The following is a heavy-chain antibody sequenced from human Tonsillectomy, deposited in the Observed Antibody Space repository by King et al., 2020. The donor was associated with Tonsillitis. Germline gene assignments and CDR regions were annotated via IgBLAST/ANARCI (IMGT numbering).Heavy chain of an antibody. Sequence: VQLVESGAEVKKPGASVKVSCKTSGYPFTTYHLQWVRQAPGQGLEWVGWINPNSGATDFAQKFQGRITLTRDTSISTAYMELNSLRSDDTAVYYCARGGIEYSSEVYYWGQGALVTVSS. D-gene: IGHD6-19*01. CDR2: INPNSGAT. CDR3: ARGGIEYSSEVYY. CDR1: GYPFTTYH. J-gene: IGHJ4*02. V-gene: IGHV1-2*02.